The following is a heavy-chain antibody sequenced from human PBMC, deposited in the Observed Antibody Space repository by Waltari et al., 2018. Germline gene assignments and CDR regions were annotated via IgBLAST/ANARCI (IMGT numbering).Heavy chain of an antibody. Sequence: QVQLQQWGAGLLKPSETLSLTCAVYGGSFSGYYWSLIRQPPGTGLVWIGEINHSGSTNDNPSIKSRVTISGDTAKNQFSLKLSSVTAADTAVYYCARVRGYCSSTSCLFSYYYYYGMDVWGQGTTVTVSS. CDR1: GGSFSGYY. CDR3: ARVRGYCSSTSCLFSYYYYYGMDV. CDR2: INHSGST. J-gene: IGHJ6*02. V-gene: IGHV4-34*01. D-gene: IGHD2-2*01.